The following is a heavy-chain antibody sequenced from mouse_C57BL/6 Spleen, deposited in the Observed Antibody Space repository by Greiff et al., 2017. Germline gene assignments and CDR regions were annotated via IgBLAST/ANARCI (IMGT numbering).Heavy chain of an antibody. Sequence: DVTLVESGGGLVQPKGSLKLSCAASGFSFNTYAMNWVRQAPGKGLEWVARIRSKSNNYATYYADSVKDRFTISRDDSESMLYLQMNYLKTEDTAMDYCVRRDYGHYYAMDYWGQGTSVTVSS. J-gene: IGHJ4*01. CDR2: IRSKSNNYAT. CDR3: VRRDYGHYYAMDY. CDR1: GFSFNTYA. D-gene: IGHD2-4*01. V-gene: IGHV10-1*01.